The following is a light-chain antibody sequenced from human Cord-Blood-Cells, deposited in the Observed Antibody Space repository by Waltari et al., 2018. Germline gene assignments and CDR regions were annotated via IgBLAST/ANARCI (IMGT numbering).Light chain of an antibody. V-gene: IGKV1-39*01. J-gene: IGKJ5*01. Sequence: DIQMNQPPSSLSVSVGARVIITCPASQSISSYFNWYQQKPGKAPKLQIYAASSLQSGVPSSFSGSGSGTDFTLTISILQPEDFATYYCQQRYSTPHTFGQVTRLEIK. CDR2: AAS. CDR1: QSISSY. CDR3: QQRYSTPHT.